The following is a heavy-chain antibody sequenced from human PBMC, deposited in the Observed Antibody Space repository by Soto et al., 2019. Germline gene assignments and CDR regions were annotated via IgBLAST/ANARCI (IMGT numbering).Heavy chain of an antibody. CDR1: GFTFSTYG. CDR3: AKPIVATTTYYSYGMDV. D-gene: IGHD5-12*01. V-gene: IGHV3-30*18. CDR2: ISYDGSNK. Sequence: RRLSCAASGFTFSTYGMYWVRQAPGKGLEWVTVISYDGSNKYYADSVKGRFTISRDNSKNTLYLRMDSLRAEDTAVYYCAKPIVATTTYYSYGMDVWGQGTTVTVSS. J-gene: IGHJ6*02.